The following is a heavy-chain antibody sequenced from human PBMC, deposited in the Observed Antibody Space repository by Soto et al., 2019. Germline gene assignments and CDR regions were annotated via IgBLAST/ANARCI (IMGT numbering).Heavy chain of an antibody. J-gene: IGHJ4*02. Sequence: SETLSLTCSVSGGSVSNYYWSWIRQRPGKGLEWIGYIYYIGSTNYNPSLRSRVTMSVDTSKNHFSLKLSSVTPADTAVYYCARARFCTSTSCYYCFDFWGQGTLVTVSS. CDR2: IYYIGST. CDR1: GGSVSNYY. D-gene: IGHD2-2*01. CDR3: ARARFCTSTSCYYCFDF. V-gene: IGHV4-59*02.